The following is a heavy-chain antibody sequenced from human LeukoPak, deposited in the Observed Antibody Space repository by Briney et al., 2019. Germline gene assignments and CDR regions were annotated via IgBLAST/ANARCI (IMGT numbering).Heavy chain of an antibody. CDR1: GGSISSYY. CDR3: ARRQQQLVAPFDY. D-gene: IGHD6-13*01. J-gene: IGHJ4*02. V-gene: IGHV4-59*08. CDR2: IYYSGST. Sequence: SETLSLTCTVSGGSISSYYWSWIRQPPGKGLEWIGYIYYSGSTKYNPSLKSRVTISVDTSKNQFSLKLSSVTAADTAMYYCARRQQQLVAPFDYWGQGTLVTASS.